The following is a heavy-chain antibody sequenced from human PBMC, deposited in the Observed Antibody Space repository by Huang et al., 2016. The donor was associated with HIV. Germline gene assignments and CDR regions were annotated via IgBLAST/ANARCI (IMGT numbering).Heavy chain of an antibody. CDR1: GFTFEDYA. J-gene: IGHJ4*02. CDR3: VKGPEARPEWGFDY. V-gene: IGHV3-9*01. CDR2: ISWKSGTI. Sequence: EVQLVESGGGLVQPGRSLSLSCAASGFTFEDYAMHWVRQVPGNVLQWVSGISWKSGTIGYADSVKGRFTISRDKAKNSRYLQMNSLRVEDTALYYCVKGPEARPEWGFDYWGQGILVTVSS. D-gene: IGHD6-6*01.